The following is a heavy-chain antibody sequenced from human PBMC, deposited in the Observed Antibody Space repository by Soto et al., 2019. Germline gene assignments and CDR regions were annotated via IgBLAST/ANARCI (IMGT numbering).Heavy chain of an antibody. CDR2: ISGSGGST. CDR1: GFTFSSYA. J-gene: IGHJ4*02. D-gene: IGHD2-21*01. CDR3: ATDGYCGGVCYSMFDH. V-gene: IGHV3-23*01. Sequence: GGSLRLSCAASGFTFSSYAMSWVRQAPGKGLEWVSAISGSGGSTYYADSVKGRFTISRDNSKNTLYLQMNSLRAEDTAVYYCATDGYCGGVCYSMFDHWGQGTLVTVSS.